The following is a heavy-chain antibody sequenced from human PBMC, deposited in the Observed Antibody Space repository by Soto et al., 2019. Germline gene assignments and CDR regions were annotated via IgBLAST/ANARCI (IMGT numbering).Heavy chain of an antibody. CDR2: ISYDGSNK. Sequence: QVQLVESGGGVVQPGRSLRLSCAASGFTFSSYAMHWVRQAPGKGLEWVAVISYDGSNKYYADSVKGRFTISRDNSENTLYLQMNSLRAEDTAVYYCARTSDIVVVVAATSLFDYWGQGTLVTVSS. V-gene: IGHV3-30-3*01. CDR3: ARTSDIVVVVAATSLFDY. D-gene: IGHD2-15*01. J-gene: IGHJ4*02. CDR1: GFTFSSYA.